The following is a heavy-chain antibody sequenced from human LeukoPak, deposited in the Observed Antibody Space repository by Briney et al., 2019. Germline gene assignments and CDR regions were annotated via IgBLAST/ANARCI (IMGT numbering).Heavy chain of an antibody. CDR2: INPNSGGT. Sequence: ASVKVSCKASGYTFTGYYMHWVRQAPGQGLEWMGWINPNSGGTNYAQKFQGRVTMTRDTSISTAYMELSRLRSDDTAVYYCARVDDSGYDWGYGDYGGDYWGQGTLVTVSS. CDR1: GYTFTGYY. CDR3: ARVDDSGYDWGYGDYGGDY. D-gene: IGHD5-12*01. V-gene: IGHV1-2*02. J-gene: IGHJ4*02.